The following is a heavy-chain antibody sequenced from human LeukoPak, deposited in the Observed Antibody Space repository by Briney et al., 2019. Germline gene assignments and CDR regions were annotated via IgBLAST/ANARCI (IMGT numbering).Heavy chain of an antibody. CDR1: GFTFDDYD. CDR2: ISWNGRNT. V-gene: IGHV3-20*04. D-gene: IGHD5-24*01. CDR3: ARAGGLGDGYNYGY. J-gene: IGHJ4*02. Sequence: GGSLRLSCAASGFTFDDYDLNWVRQAPGKGLEWVSGISWNGRNTAYAESLKGRFTISRDNAKNSLYLQMNSLRAEDTAVYYCARAGGLGDGYNYGYWGQGTLVTVSS.